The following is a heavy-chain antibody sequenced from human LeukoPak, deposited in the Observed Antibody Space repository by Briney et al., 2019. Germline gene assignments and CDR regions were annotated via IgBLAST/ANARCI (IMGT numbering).Heavy chain of an antibody. CDR2: IYTSGST. V-gene: IGHV4-61*02. J-gene: IGHJ6*02. CDR1: GGSISSGSYY. Sequence: SQTLSLTCTVSGGSISSGSYYWSWIRQPAGKGLEWIGRIYTSGSTNYNPSLKSRVTISVDTSKNQFSLKLSSVTAADTAVYYCARGLITVDSMDVWGQGTTVTVSS. CDR3: ARGLITVDSMDV. D-gene: IGHD4-11*01.